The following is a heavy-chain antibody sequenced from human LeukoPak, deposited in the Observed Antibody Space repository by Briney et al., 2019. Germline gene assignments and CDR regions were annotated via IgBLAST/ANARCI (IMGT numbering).Heavy chain of an antibody. V-gene: IGHV4-34*01. CDR2: INHSGST. J-gene: IGHJ4*02. CDR3: ARGIGVVVITLHDY. Sequence: SSETLSLTCAVYGGSFSGYYWSWIRQPPGKGLEWIGEINHSGSTNYNLSLKSRVTISVDTSKNQFSLKLSSVTAADTAVYYCARGIGVVVITLHDYWGQGTLVTVSS. CDR1: GGSFSGYY. D-gene: IGHD3-22*01.